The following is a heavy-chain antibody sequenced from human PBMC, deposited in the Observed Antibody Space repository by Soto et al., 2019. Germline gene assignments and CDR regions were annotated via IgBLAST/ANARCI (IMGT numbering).Heavy chain of an antibody. CDR1: GFIFSSYG. CDR3: AKSQGYNVPRSYYYGMDV. D-gene: IGHD1-20*01. CDR2: ISYDGSNK. Sequence: QVQLVESGGGVVQPGRSLRLSCAASGFIFSSYGMHWVRQAPGKGLEWVAVISYDGSNKYYADSVKGRFTISRDNSKNTLYLQMNSLRGEDTAVYYCAKSQGYNVPRSYYYGMDVWGQGTTVTVSS. J-gene: IGHJ6*02. V-gene: IGHV3-30*18.